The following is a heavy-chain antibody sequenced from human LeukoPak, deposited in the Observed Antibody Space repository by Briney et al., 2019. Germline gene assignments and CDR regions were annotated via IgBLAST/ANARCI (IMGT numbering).Heavy chain of an antibody. V-gene: IGHV4-4*02. CDR3: ARIWKWENPGTYPYDAFDT. CDR2: IYHTGDT. J-gene: IGHJ3*02. Sequence: SGTLSLTCVVSGGSINSSTYWSWVRQSPGKGLEWIGEIYHTGDTNYNPSLKSRVTISVDKSKNQFALKLTSVTAADTAIYYCARIWKWENPGTYPYDAFDTWGQGTRITVSS. CDR1: GGSINSSTY. D-gene: IGHD1-26*01.